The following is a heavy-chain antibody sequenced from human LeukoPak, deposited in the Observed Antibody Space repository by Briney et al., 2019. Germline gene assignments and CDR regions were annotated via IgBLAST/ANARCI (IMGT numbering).Heavy chain of an antibody. CDR3: AKARKNIVATIKDY. CDR2: ISGSGGST. J-gene: IGHJ4*02. Sequence: GGSLRLSCAASGFTSSSYAMSWVRQAPGKGLEWVSAISGSGGSTYYADSVKGRFTISRDNSKNTLYLQMNSLRAEDTAVYYCAKARKNIVATIKDYWGQGTLVTVSS. V-gene: IGHV3-23*01. D-gene: IGHD5-12*01. CDR1: GFTSSSYA.